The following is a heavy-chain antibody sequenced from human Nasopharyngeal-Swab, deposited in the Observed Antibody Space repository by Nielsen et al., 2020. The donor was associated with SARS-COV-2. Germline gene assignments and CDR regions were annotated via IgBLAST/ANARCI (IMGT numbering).Heavy chain of an antibody. D-gene: IGHD2-2*01. CDR3: ARDSRVVVPAALYYYYGMDV. CDR2: ISGADDST. V-gene: IGHV3-23*01. J-gene: IGHJ6*02. Sequence: GESLKISCSASGFIFKNYAMNWVRQAPGRGLEWVSAISGADDSTKYADSVKGRFTISRDNSKNTLDLQMNSLRAEDTAVYYCARDSRVVVPAALYYYYGMDVWGQGTTVTVSS. CDR1: GFIFKNYA.